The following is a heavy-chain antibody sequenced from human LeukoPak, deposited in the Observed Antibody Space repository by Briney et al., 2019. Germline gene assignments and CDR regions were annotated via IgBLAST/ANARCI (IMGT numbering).Heavy chain of an antibody. J-gene: IGHJ4*02. V-gene: IGHV4-34*09. D-gene: IGHD6-13*01. CDR3: ASGGIAADLDY. CDR2: IYYSGST. CDR1: GGSFSGYY. Sequence: SETLSLTCAVYGGSFSGYYWSWIRQPPGKGLEWIGYIYYSGSTYYNPSLKSRVTISVDTSKNQFSLKLSSVTAADTAVYYCASGGIAADLDYWGQGTLVTVSS.